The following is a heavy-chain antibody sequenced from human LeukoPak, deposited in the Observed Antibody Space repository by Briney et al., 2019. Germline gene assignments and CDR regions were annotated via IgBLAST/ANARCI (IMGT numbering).Heavy chain of an antibody. V-gene: IGHV3-30*02. CDR1: GFTFSSYG. CDR3: AKDPRLDYYGSGL. CDR2: IRYDGSNK. J-gene: IGHJ4*02. D-gene: IGHD3-10*01. Sequence: GGSLRLSCAASGFTFSSYGMHWVRQAPGKGLVWVAFIRYDGSNKYYADSVKGRFTISRDNSKNTLYLQMNSLRAEDTAVYYCAKDPRLDYYGSGLWGQGTLVTVSS.